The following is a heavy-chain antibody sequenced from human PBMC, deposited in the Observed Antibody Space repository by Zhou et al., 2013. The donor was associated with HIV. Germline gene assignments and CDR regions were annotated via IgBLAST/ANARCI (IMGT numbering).Heavy chain of an antibody. V-gene: IGHV4-59*11. D-gene: IGHD1-26*01. CDR1: GGSISSHY. Sequence: QVQLQESGPGLVKPSETLSLTCTVSGGSISSHYWSWIRQPPGKGLEWIGYIYYSGSTNYNPSLKSRVTISVDTSRNQFSLKLSSVTAADTAVYYCARDDRRYSGNYYSWYFDLWGRGTLVTVSS. J-gene: IGHJ2*01. CDR3: ARDDRRYSGNYYSWYFDL. CDR2: IYYSGST.